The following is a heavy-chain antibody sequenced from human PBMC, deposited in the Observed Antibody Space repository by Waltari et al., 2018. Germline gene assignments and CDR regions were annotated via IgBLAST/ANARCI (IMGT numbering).Heavy chain of an antibody. J-gene: IGHJ4*02. V-gene: IGHV4-34*01. CDR3: ARAYSSSWYPDFDY. CDR2: INHSGST. CDR1: GGSFSGYY. D-gene: IGHD6-13*01. Sequence: QVQLQQWGAGLLKPSETLSLTCSVYGGSFSGYYWSWIRQPPGKGLEWMGEINHSGSTNYNPSLKSRVTLSVDTSKNQFSLKLSSVTAADTAVYYCARAYSSSWYPDFDYWCQGTLVTVSS.